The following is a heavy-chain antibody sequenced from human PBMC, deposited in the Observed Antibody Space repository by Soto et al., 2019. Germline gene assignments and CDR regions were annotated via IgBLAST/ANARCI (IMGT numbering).Heavy chain of an antibody. D-gene: IGHD1-26*01. CDR3: AREADADVGASDCYFYGMDV. CDR1: GFTFSLYA. J-gene: IGHJ6*02. CDR2: ISSDSRNK. Sequence: LRLSCAASGFTFSLYAMHWVRQAPGKGLEWVGLISSDSRNKYYADSEKGRFTISRDNSKSTLNLQMNSLRAEDTAVFFCAREADADVGASDCYFYGMDVWGQGTMVTVSS. V-gene: IGHV3-30*04.